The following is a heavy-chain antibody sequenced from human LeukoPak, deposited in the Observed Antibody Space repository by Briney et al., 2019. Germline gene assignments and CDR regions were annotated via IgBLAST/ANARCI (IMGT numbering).Heavy chain of an antibody. CDR2: ISYDGSNK. CDR1: GFTFNSYA. Sequence: GGSLRLSCAASGFTFNSYAMHWVRQAPGKGLEWVAVISYDGSNKYYADSVKGRFTISRDNSKNTLYLQMNSLRAEDTAVYYCARDESAHYYDSSGYSVYWGQGTLVTVSS. J-gene: IGHJ4*02. CDR3: ARDESAHYYDSSGYSVY. D-gene: IGHD3-22*01. V-gene: IGHV3-30*01.